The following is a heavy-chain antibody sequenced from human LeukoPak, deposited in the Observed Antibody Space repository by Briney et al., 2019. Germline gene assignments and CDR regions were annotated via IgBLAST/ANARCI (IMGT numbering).Heavy chain of an antibody. V-gene: IGHV1-18*01. CDR2: ISAYNGNT. D-gene: IGHD1-26*01. CDR3: ARDLYSGSYNAPDY. Sequence: ASVKVSCKASGYTFTSYGISWVRQAPGQGLEWMGWISAYNGNTNYAQKLQGRVTTTTDTSTSTAYMELRSLRSDDTAVYYCARDLYSGSYNAPDYWGQGTLVTVSS. J-gene: IGHJ4*02. CDR1: GYTFTSYG.